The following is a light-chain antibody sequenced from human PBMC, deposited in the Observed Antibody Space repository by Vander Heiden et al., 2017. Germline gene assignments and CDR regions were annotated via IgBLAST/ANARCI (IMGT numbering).Light chain of an antibody. CDR1: NIGVKS. Sequence: SYELTQPPPASVAPGQTARVPSGGNNIGVKSVHWYQQKQGQAPVLVVCDGCDRPSGIPERFSGSRSGHTATLTISRVEAGDEADYYCLIWDSSSDHQVFGTGTQVTVL. CDR3: LIWDSSSDHQV. J-gene: IGLJ1*01. CDR2: DGC. V-gene: IGLV3-21*02.